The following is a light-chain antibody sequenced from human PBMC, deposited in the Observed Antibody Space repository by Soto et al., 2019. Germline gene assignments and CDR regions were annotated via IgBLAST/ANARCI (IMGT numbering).Light chain of an antibody. CDR2: EGT. CDR3: CSYAGSSTYI. V-gene: IGLV2-23*01. CDR1: SSDVGSYNL. Sequence: LAQPASVSGSPGQSITISCTGTSSDVGSYNLVSWYQQNPGKAPKLMIYEGTKRPSGVSNRFSGSKSGNTASLTISGLQAEDEADYHCCSYAGSSTYIFGTGTKVTVL. J-gene: IGLJ1*01.